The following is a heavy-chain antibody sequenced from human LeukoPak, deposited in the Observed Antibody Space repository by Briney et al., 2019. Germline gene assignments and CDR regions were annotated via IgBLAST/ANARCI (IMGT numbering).Heavy chain of an antibody. J-gene: IGHJ4*02. Sequence: GASVKVSRKASGYTFTGYYMHWVRQAPGQGLEWMGWINPNSGGTNYAQKFQGRVTMTRDTSISTAYMELSRLRSDDTAVYYCARGAQVGATTLGYWGQGTLVTVSS. D-gene: IGHD1-26*01. CDR1: GYTFTGYY. V-gene: IGHV1-2*02. CDR3: ARGAQVGATTLGY. CDR2: INPNSGGT.